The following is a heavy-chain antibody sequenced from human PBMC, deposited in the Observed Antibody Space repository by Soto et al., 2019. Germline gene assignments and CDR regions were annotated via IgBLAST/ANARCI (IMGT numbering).Heavy chain of an antibody. CDR2: ISGSGGST. V-gene: IGHV3-23*01. CDR3: AKSIGATDVNNWFDP. Sequence: GGSLRLSCAASGFTFSSYAMSWVRQAPGKGLEWVSAISGSGGSTYYADSVKGRFTISRDNSKNTLYLQMNSLRAEDTAVYYCAKSIGATDVNNWFDPWGQGTLVTVSS. J-gene: IGHJ5*02. D-gene: IGHD1-26*01. CDR1: GFTFSSYA.